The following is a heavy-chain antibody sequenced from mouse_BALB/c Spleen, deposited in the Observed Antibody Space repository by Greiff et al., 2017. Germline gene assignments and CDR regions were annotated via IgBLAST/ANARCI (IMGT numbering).Heavy chain of an antibody. J-gene: IGHJ3*01. CDR3: ARSDTPWFAY. CDR2: ISSGSSTI. Sequence: EVKLMESGGGLVQPGGSRKLSCAASGFTFSSFGMHWVRQAPEKGLEWVAYISSGSSTIYYADTVKGRFTISRDNPKNTLFLQMTSLRSEDTAMYYCARSDTPWFAYWGQGTLVTVSA. V-gene: IGHV5-17*02. CDR1: GFTFSSFG.